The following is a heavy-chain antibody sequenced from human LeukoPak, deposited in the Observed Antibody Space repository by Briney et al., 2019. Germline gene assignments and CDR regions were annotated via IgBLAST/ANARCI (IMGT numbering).Heavy chain of an antibody. CDR1: GFTFRNHA. V-gene: IGHV3-23*01. Sequence: GGSLRLSCAASGFTFRNHAMSWVRQTPGKGLEWVSAINADSANRHYADSVKGRFTISRDNPKNTLYLEMNSLRVDDTAVYYCARGGWLGKPQRVDYWGQGTLVTVSS. CDR2: INADSANR. CDR3: ARGGWLGKPQRVDY. J-gene: IGHJ4*02. D-gene: IGHD6-19*01.